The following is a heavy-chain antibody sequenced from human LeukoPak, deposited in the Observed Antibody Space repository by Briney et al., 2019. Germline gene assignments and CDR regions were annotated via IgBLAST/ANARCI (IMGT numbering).Heavy chain of an antibody. Sequence: ASVKVSCKASGYSFTGYYINWVRQAPGRGLEWMGWVNPNNGGTNYAQNFQGGVTMASDMSISTAYLELTRLTSNDTTIYFCARSYSNKPTFDYWGQGTLVTVSS. CDR1: GYSFTGYY. CDR2: VNPNNGGT. J-gene: IGHJ4*02. D-gene: IGHD6-13*01. V-gene: IGHV1-2*02. CDR3: ARSYSNKPTFDY.